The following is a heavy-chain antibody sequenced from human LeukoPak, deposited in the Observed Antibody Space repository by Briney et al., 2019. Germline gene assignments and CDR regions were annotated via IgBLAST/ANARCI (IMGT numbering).Heavy chain of an antibody. CDR3: AREGTIAAAGSVDY. J-gene: IGHJ4*02. Sequence: PGGSLRRSCAASGFTFSSYGMHWVRQAPGKGLEWVAVIWYDGSNKYYADSVKGRFTISRDNSKNTLYLQMNSLRAEDTAVYYCAREGTIAAAGSVDYWGQGTLVTVSS. CDR2: IWYDGSNK. V-gene: IGHV3-33*01. D-gene: IGHD6-13*01. CDR1: GFTFSSYG.